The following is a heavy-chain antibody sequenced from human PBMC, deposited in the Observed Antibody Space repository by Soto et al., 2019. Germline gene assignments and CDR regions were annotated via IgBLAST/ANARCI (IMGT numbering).Heavy chain of an antibody. D-gene: IGHD2-21*02. J-gene: IGHJ1*01. CDR2: ISRTSNYR. CDR1: GFVFSDYY. Sequence: GGSLRLSCSGSGFVFSDYYMRWIRHIPGKGLGWVSFISRTSNYRKYAESGKGRFTISRENDKNSPILEMSDLRAEDSATYYGASVRCGSDCCSGWSESWGEGSEVTVSS. CDR3: ASVRCGSDCCSGWSES. V-gene: IGHV3-11*06.